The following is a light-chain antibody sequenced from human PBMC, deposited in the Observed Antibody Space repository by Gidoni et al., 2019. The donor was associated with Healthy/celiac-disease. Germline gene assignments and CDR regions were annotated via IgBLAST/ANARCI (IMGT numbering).Light chain of an antibody. J-gene: IGLJ3*02. V-gene: IGLV2-23*03. CDR3: CSYAGSSTFVWV. Sequence: SALTQPASVSGSPGQSITISCTGTSSDVGSYNLVSWYQQHPGKAPKLMIYEGSKRPSGGSNRFSGSNSGNTASLTISGLQAEDEADYYCCSYAGSSTFVWVFGGGTKLTVL. CDR2: EGS. CDR1: SSDVGSYNL.